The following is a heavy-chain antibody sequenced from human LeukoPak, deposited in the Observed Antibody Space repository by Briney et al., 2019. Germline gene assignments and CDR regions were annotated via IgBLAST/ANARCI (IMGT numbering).Heavy chain of an antibody. CDR2: MYTSGST. J-gene: IGHJ4*02. D-gene: IGHD2-21*02. CDR1: GASISSYY. Sequence: SGTLSLTCTVSGASISSYYWSWIRQPTGKGLEWIGRMYTSGSTNYNPSLKSRVTMSGDKSNNQFSLKLSSVTAADTAVYYCARVGDSATYFDYWGQGTLVTVSS. CDR3: ARVGDSATYFDY. V-gene: IGHV4-4*07.